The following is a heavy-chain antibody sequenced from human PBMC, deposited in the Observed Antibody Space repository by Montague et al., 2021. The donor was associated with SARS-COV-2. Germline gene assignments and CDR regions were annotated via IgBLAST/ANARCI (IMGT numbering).Heavy chain of an antibody. V-gene: IGHV5-10-1*01. J-gene: IGHJ4*02. CDR2: IDPSDSYT. Sequence: QSGAEVKKPGESLRISCKASGYSFSRYWITWVRQMPGKGLEWMGRIDPSDSYTNYGPSFRGHVSISADESINTAYLQWSSLTASDTAMYYCARLGWELHSDYWGQGTLVTVSS. D-gene: IGHD1-7*01. CDR1: GYSFSRYW. CDR3: ARLGWELHSDY.